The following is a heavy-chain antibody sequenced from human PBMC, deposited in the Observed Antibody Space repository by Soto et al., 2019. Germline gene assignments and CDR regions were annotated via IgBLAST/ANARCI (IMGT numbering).Heavy chain of an antibody. V-gene: IGHV3-74*01. Sequence: GGSLRLSCAASGFTFSSNWMHWVRQAPGKGLVWLSRINNDGSSTRYADSVKGRFTISRDNAKNTLHLQMDSLRAEDTAVYYCARTFITYSDSGSYFHDAYDIWGQGTMVTVSS. CDR3: ARTFITYSDSGSYFHDAYDI. CDR1: GFTFSSNW. CDR2: INNDGSST. D-gene: IGHD3-10*01. J-gene: IGHJ3*02.